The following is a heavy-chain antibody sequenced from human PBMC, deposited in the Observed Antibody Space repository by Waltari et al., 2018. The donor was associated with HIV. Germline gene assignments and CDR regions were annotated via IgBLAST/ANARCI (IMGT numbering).Heavy chain of an antibody. CDR2: INHSGST. V-gene: IGHV4-34*01. D-gene: IGHD2-2*01. CDR3: ARGIVVVPAATRTIKYNWFDP. Sequence: QVQLQQWGAGLLKPSETLSLTCAVYGGSFSGYYWSWIRQPPGKGREWIGEINHSGSTNYNPSLKSRVTISVDTSKNQFSLKLSSVTAADTAVYYCARGIVVVPAATRTIKYNWFDPWGQGTLVTVSS. J-gene: IGHJ5*02. CDR1: GGSFSGYY.